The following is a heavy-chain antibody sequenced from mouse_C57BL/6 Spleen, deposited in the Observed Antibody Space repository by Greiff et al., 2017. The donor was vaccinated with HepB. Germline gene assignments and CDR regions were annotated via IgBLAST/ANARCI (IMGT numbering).Heavy chain of an antibody. CDR1: GYTFTDYY. V-gene: IGHV1-76*01. J-gene: IGHJ2*01. Sequence: QVQLQQSGAELVRPGASVKLSCKASGYTFTDYYINWVKQRPGQGLEWIARIYPGSGNTYYNEKFKGKATLTAEKSSSTAYMQLSSLTSEDSAVYFCARRYSNSYYFDYWGQGTTLTVSS. D-gene: IGHD2-5*01. CDR3: ARRYSNSYYFDY. CDR2: IYPGSGNT.